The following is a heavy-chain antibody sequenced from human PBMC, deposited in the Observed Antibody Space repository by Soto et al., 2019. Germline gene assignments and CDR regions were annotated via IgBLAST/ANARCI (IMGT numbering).Heavy chain of an antibody. CDR3: ARDGDGYNN. J-gene: IGHJ4*02. V-gene: IGHV4-61*01. CDR2: IYSSGGT. Sequence: SETLSLTCSVSGGSVTSGSYCWSWIRQPPGKGLEWIGYIYSSGGTSYNPSLKSRVTISVDTSKNQFSLKLTSVTAADTAVYYCARDGDGYNNWGQGTLVTVSS. CDR1: GGSVTSGSYC. D-gene: IGHD5-12*01.